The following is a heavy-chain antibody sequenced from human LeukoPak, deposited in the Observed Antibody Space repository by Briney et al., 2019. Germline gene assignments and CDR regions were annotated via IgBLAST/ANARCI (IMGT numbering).Heavy chain of an antibody. CDR2: IYYSGST. V-gene: IGHV4-59*08. Sequence: SETLSLTCTVSGGSISSYYWSWIRQPPGKGLEWIGYIYYSGSTNYNPSLKSRVTISVDTSKNRFSLKLSSVTAADTAVYYCARGDDYGDYNPPDYWGQGTLVTVSS. J-gene: IGHJ4*02. D-gene: IGHD4-17*01. CDR3: ARGDDYGDYNPPDY. CDR1: GGSISSYY.